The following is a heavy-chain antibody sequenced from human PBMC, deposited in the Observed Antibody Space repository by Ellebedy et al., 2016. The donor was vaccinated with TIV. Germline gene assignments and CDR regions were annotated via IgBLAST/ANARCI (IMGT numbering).Heavy chain of an antibody. D-gene: IGHD5-12*01. CDR3: ARGNSGYDAVYLDY. CDR2: ISYDGSNK. V-gene: IGHV3-30-3*01. Sequence: GESLKISCAASGFTFRSYAMHWVRQAPGTGLEWVTVISYDGSNKYYTDPVKGRFTISRDNSKNTLYLQMNSLRAEDTAVYYCARGNSGYDAVYLDYWGQGTLVTVSS. J-gene: IGHJ4*02. CDR1: GFTFRSYA.